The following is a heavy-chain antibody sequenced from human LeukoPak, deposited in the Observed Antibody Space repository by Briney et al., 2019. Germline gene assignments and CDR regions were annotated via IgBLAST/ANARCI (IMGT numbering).Heavy chain of an antibody. CDR2: ISSSSSTI. J-gene: IGHJ3*02. CDR1: GFTFSSYS. D-gene: IGHD1-26*01. Sequence: GGSLRLSCAASGFTFSSYSMNWVRQAPGKGLEWVSYISSSSSTIYYADSVKGRFTISRDNAKNSLYLQMNSLRAEDTAVYYCARRIVGRDPASDIWGQGTMVTVSS. V-gene: IGHV3-48*01. CDR3: ARRIVGRDPASDI.